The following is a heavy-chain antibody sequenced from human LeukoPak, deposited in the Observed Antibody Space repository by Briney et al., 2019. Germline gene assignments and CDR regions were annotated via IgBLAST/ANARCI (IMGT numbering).Heavy chain of an antibody. Sequence: SETLPLTCTVSGGSISSYYWSWIRQPPGKGLEWIGYIYYSGSTNYNPSLKSRVTMSVDTSKNQFSLKLSSVTAADTAVYYCARGGLRVRGAPNWFDPWGQGTLVTVSS. V-gene: IGHV4-59*01. CDR3: ARGGLRVRGAPNWFDP. D-gene: IGHD3-10*01. CDR1: GGSISSYY. J-gene: IGHJ5*02. CDR2: IYYSGST.